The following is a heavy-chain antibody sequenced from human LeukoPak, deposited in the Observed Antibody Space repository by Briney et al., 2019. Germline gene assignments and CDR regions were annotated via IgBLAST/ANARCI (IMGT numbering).Heavy chain of an antibody. CDR1: RFTFSSYA. Sequence: GGSLRLSCAASRFTFSSYAMSWVRQAPGKGLEWVAVIWYDGSNKYYADSVKGRFTVSRDNSKNTLYLQMNSLRAADTAAYYCARAPLEHCSGGSCYSLDCWGQGTLVTVSS. CDR2: IWYDGSNK. J-gene: IGHJ4*02. CDR3: ARAPLEHCSGGSCYSLDC. D-gene: IGHD2-15*01. V-gene: IGHV3-33*08.